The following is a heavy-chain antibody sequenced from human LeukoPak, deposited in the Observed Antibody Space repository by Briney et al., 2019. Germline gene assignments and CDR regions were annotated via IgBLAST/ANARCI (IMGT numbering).Heavy chain of an antibody. J-gene: IGHJ4*02. CDR1: GGSISSSSYY. Sequence: SETLSLTCTVSGGSISSSSYYWGWIRQPPGKGLEWIGSIYYSGSTYYNPSLKSRVTISVDTSKNQFSLKLSSVTAADTAVYYCAREIVLKPLYYFDYWGQGTLVTVSS. CDR2: IYYSGST. V-gene: IGHV4-39*07. D-gene: IGHD2-8*01. CDR3: AREIVLKPLYYFDY.